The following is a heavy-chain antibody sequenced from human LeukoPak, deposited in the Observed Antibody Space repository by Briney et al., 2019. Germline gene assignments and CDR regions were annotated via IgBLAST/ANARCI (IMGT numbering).Heavy chain of an antibody. CDR1: GYTFTSYG. Sequence: ASVEVSCKASGYTFTSYGISWVRQAPGQGLEWMGWISAYNGNTNYAQKLQGRVTMTTDTSTSTVYMELRSLRSDDTAVYYCARDRPLVTYYYYYYMDVWGQGTLVTVSS. D-gene: IGHD2-21*02. V-gene: IGHV1-18*01. J-gene: IGHJ6*03. CDR3: ARDRPLVTYYYYYYMDV. CDR2: ISAYNGNT.